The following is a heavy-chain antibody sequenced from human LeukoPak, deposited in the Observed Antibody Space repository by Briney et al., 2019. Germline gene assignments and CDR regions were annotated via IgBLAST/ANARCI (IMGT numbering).Heavy chain of an antibody. CDR3: SKYRVSGDGYKSLDY. Sequence: PGGSLRLSCAASGFSFSNYSMHWVRQAPGKGLEWVADITHPASEKHYADSVKGRFTISRDNSKNTVFLQMDSLRSEDTAVYYCSKYRVSGDGYKSLDYWGQGTLVTVSS. CDR2: ITHPASEK. V-gene: IGHV3-33*03. D-gene: IGHD5-24*01. J-gene: IGHJ4*02. CDR1: GFSFSNYS.